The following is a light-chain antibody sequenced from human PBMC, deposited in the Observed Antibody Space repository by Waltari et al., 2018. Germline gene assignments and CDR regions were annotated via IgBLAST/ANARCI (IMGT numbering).Light chain of an antibody. CDR3: QKSYSTFT. Sequence: DIQMTQSPSSLSASVGDRVTITCRATQNINTYLNWYQQKTGRVPTVLIYGASTLQSGVLSSFSGSASWTEFTLTITSLQPEVFATYYCQKSYSTFTFGPGTKVDIK. J-gene: IGKJ3*01. CDR2: GAS. CDR1: QNINTY. V-gene: IGKV1-39*01.